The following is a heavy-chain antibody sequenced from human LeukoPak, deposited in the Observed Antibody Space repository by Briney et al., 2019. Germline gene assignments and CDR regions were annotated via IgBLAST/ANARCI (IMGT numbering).Heavy chain of an antibody. CDR1: GYTFTSYY. Sequence: ASVKVSCKASGYTFTSYYMHWVRQAPGQGLEWMGWISGHNGHTNYVQKMQGRVTMTTDTSTNTAYMELRNLTSDDTAVYYCARGPGIAVAGVFDYWGQGSLVTVSS. J-gene: IGHJ4*02. CDR2: ISGHNGHT. D-gene: IGHD6-19*01. CDR3: ARGPGIAVAGVFDY. V-gene: IGHV1-18*04.